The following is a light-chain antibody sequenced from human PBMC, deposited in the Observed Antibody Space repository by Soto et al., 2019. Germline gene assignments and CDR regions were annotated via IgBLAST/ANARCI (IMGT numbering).Light chain of an antibody. Sequence: DIQMTQSPSSLSASVGDRVTISCRAGQGITRHLIWYQQKPGETPKLLIYGASTLQSEVPSRFTGSGSGTDFTLTISSLQPEDFATYYCQQSHSAPLTFGGGTKVEL. V-gene: IGKV1-39*01. CDR3: QQSHSAPLT. J-gene: IGKJ4*01. CDR2: GAS. CDR1: QGITRH.